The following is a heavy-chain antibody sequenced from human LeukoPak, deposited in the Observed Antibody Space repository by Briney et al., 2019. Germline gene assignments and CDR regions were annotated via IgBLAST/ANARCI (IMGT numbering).Heavy chain of an antibody. D-gene: IGHD3-22*01. Sequence: SETLSLTCAVYGGSFSGYYWSWIRQPPGKGLEWIGEINHSGSTNYNPSLKSRVTISVDTSKNQFSLKLSSVTAADTAVYYCAGNYYYSRGDYWGQGTLVTVSS. CDR2: INHSGST. V-gene: IGHV4-34*01. CDR3: AGNYYYSRGDY. CDR1: GGSFSGYY. J-gene: IGHJ4*02.